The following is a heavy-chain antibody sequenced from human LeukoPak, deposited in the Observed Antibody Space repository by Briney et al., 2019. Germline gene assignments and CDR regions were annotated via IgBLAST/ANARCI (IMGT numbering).Heavy chain of an antibody. J-gene: IGHJ4*02. CDR1: GFTFSSSA. Sequence: PGGSLRLSCAASGFTFSSSAMSWVRQVPGKGLEWVSGISASGGSTSYADSVRGRFTISRDDSKNTLYLQMSSLGAGDTAVYYCARDIGVVGPDLDYWGQGTLVTVSS. V-gene: IGHV3-23*01. D-gene: IGHD2-2*01. CDR2: ISASGGST. CDR3: ARDIGVVGPDLDY.